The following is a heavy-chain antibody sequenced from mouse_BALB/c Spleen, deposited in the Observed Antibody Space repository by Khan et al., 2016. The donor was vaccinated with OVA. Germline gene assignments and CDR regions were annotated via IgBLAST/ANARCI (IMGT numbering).Heavy chain of an antibody. CDR3: ARNGKPRYCGD. Sequence: QVQLQQSGAELMKPGASVKISCKATGYTFSSYWIEWIKQRPGHGLEWLGEILPGSGSTNYNEIFKGKATFTADTSSNTAYMQLSSLTSEDSAVYYCARNGKPRYCGDWGTGTTVTVTT. CDR2: ILPGSGST. CDR1: GYTFSSYW. J-gene: IGHJ1*03. D-gene: IGHD2-1*01. V-gene: IGHV1-9*01.